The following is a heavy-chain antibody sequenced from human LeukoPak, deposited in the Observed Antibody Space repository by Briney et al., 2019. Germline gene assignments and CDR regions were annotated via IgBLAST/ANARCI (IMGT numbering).Heavy chain of an antibody. D-gene: IGHD5-18*01. CDR2: MNPNSGNT. Sequence: ASVKVSCKASGYTFTSYDINWVRQATGQGLEWMGWMNPNSGNTGYAQKFQGGVTMTRNTSISTAYMELSSLRSEDTAVYYCARANRLGYSYGYRAFDIWGQGTMVTVSS. J-gene: IGHJ3*02. CDR1: GYTFTSYD. V-gene: IGHV1-8*01. CDR3: ARANRLGYSYGYRAFDI.